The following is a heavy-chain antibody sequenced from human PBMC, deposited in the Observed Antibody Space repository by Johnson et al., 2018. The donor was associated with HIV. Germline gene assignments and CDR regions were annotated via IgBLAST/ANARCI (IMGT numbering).Heavy chain of an antibody. D-gene: IGHD3-10*01. J-gene: IGHJ3*02. CDR1: GLTVSSNY. Sequence: VQLVESGGGWVKPGRSLRLSCVASGLTVSSNYMTWVRQAPGKGLEWVSMIYTGGRTDYADSVKGRFTISRDNSKNTLYLQMNSLRAEDTAVYYCAKTLSPVSPDAFDIWGQGTMVTVSS. V-gene: IGHV3-66*01. CDR2: IYTGGRT. CDR3: AKTLSPVSPDAFDI.